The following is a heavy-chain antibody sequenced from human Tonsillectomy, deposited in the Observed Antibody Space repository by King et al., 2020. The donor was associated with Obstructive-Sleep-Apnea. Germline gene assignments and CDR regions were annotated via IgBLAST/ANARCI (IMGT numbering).Heavy chain of an antibody. V-gene: IGHV4-30-4*07. CDR2: IYYSGST. D-gene: IGHD2-21*01. J-gene: IGHJ4*02. Sequence: VQLQESGPGLVKPSQTLSLTCAVSGGSVSSGGYSWSWIRQPPGRGLEWIGYIYYSGSTYDNPSLKSRVTMSVDTSKNQFSLKLSSVTAADTAVYFCVRCGGRPYYFDYWGQGTLVTVSS. CDR3: VRCGGRPYYFDY. CDR1: GGSVSSGGYS.